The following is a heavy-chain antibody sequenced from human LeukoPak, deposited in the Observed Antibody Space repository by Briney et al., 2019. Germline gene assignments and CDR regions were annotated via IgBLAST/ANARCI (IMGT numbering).Heavy chain of an antibody. CDR1: GYSISRGYH. D-gene: IGHD6-13*01. V-gene: IGHV4-38-2*02. CDR2: VHHSGAT. CDR3: ARTSIAAAGKAVFDY. J-gene: IGHJ4*02. Sequence: SETLSLTCSVSGYSISRGYHWAWVRQPPGKGLEWIGSVHHSGATYYNPSLNSRLTISADTSKNQFSLKMGSVTAADTAVYYCARTSIAAAGKAVFDYWGQGTLVTVSS.